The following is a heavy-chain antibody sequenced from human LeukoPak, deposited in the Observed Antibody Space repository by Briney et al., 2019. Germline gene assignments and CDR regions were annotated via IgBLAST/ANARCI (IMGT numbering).Heavy chain of an antibody. J-gene: IGHJ3*02. D-gene: IGHD3-16*01. Sequence: GGSLRLSCPASGFTFSSYAMGWVRQPPGKGLEWVSAISGSGGRTYYADSVKGRFTISRDNSKNTLFLQMNSLRAEDTAVYYCAKDPKFYDYPRAFDIWGQGTMVTVSS. V-gene: IGHV3-23*01. CDR1: GFTFSSYA. CDR2: ISGSGGRT. CDR3: AKDPKFYDYPRAFDI.